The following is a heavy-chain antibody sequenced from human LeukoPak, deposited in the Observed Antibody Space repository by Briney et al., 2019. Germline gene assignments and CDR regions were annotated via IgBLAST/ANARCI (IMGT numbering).Heavy chain of an antibody. D-gene: IGHD3-10*01. J-gene: IGHJ4*02. V-gene: IGHV1-18*01. CDR3: ARTVPLRITMVRGADLGRFDF. CDR1: GYTFTSYG. Sequence: GASVKVSCKASGYTFTSYGISWVRQAPGQGLGWMGWISGYNGNTNYAQKLQGRVTMTTGTSTSTAYMELRSLISDDTAVYYCARTVPLRITMVRGADLGRFDFWGQGTLVTVSS. CDR2: ISGYNGNT.